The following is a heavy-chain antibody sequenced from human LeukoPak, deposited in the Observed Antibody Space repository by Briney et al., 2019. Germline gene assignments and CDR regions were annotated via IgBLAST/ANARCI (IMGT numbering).Heavy chain of an antibody. CDR2: ISAYNGNT. J-gene: IGHJ4*02. V-gene: IGHV1-18*01. CDR3: ARLTYYYDSSGYYNFDY. Sequence: ASVKVSCKASGYTFTSYGISWVRQAPGQGLEWMGWISAYNGNTNYAQKLQGRVTMTTDTSTSTAYMELRSLRSDDTAMYYCARLTYYYDSSGYYNFDYWGQGTLVTVSS. CDR1: GYTFTSYG. D-gene: IGHD3-22*01.